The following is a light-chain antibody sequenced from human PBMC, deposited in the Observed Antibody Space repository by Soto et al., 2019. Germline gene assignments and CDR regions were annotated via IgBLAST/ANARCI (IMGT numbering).Light chain of an antibody. J-gene: IGKJ5*01. CDR3: MQALQVPIT. Sequence: DIVMTQIPVSLPVTPGEPASISCKSRQSLLHSHGYNYMDWYLQKPGQSPQLLIYFGSYRASGVPDRFSGSGSGTNFTLRISRVETDDFGIYYCMQALQVPITFGQGTRLEI. CDR1: QSLLHSHGYNY. CDR2: FGS. V-gene: IGKV2-28*01.